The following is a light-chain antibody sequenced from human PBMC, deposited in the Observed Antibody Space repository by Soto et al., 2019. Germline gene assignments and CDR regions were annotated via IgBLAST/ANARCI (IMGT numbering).Light chain of an antibody. J-gene: IGLJ3*02. CDR3: ISYTNSSTWV. CDR1: SVDVGGYNY. CDR2: EAS. V-gene: IGLV2-14*01. Sequence: QSALTQPASVSGSPGQSITISCIGTSVDVGGYNYVSWYQHHPGKAPKLMIFEASNRPSGVSNRFSGSKSGNTASLTISGLQAEDEADYYCISYTNSSTWVFGGGTKLTVL.